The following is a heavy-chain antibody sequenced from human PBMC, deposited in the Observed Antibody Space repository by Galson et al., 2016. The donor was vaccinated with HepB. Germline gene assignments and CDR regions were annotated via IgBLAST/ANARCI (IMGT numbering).Heavy chain of an antibody. CDR1: GFVFSNFG. V-gene: IGHV3-23*01. Sequence: SLRLSCAASGFVFSNFGLSWVRQAPGKGLEWVASISTRRTTYYSDSVQGRFTISRDNSNNTLYLQMTGLRAEDTAVYYCAKERLVRRIFYHCGQGTLLTVSS. J-gene: IGHJ4*02. D-gene: IGHD1-1*01. CDR2: ISTRRTT. CDR3: AKERLVRRIFYH.